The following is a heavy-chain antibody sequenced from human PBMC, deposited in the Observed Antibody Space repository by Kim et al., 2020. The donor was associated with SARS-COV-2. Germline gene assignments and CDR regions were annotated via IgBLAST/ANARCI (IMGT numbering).Heavy chain of an antibody. CDR2: IYYSGST. CDR1: GGSISSYY. J-gene: IGHJ4*02. D-gene: IGHD2-2*01. V-gene: IGHV4-59*01. Sequence: SETLSLTCTVSGGSISSYYWSWIRQPPGKGLEWIGYIYYSGSTNYNPSLKSRVTISVDTSKNQFSLKLSSVTAADTAVYYCARGVVPAGYFDDWGQGTLVTVSS. CDR3: ARGVVPAGYFDD.